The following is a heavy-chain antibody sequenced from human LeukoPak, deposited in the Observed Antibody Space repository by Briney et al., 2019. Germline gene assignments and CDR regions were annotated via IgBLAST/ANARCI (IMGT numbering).Heavy chain of an antibody. CDR3: ARDSWDYYGSGSYYRNYYYYGMDV. CDR2: IKQDGSEK. D-gene: IGHD3-10*01. CDR1: GFTFSSYW. V-gene: IGHV3-7*03. J-gene: IGHJ6*04. Sequence: GGSLRLSCAASGFTFSSYWMSWVRQAPGKGLEWVANIKQDGSEKYYVDSVKGRFTISRGNAKNSLYLQMNSLRAEDTAVYYCARDSWDYYGSGSYYRNYYYYGMDVWGKGTTVTVSS.